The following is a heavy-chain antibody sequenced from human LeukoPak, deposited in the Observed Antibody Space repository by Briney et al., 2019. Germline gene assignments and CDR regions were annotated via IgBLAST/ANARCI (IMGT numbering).Heavy chain of an antibody. CDR1: GYTFTDYY. J-gene: IGHJ4*02. CDR3: ARVSLIYGSGSYYQSPLAY. V-gene: IGHV1-2*04. Sequence: ASVKVSCKASGYTFTDYYIHWVRQAPGQGLEWLGWINPNSGVTNYAQKFQGWVTMTRDTSISTAYMELSRLRSDDTAVYYCARVSLIYGSGSYYQSPLAYWGRGTLVTVSS. D-gene: IGHD3-10*01. CDR2: INPNSGVT.